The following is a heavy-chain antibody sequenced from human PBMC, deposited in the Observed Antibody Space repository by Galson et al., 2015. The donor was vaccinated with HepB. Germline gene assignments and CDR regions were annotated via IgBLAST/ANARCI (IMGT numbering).Heavy chain of an antibody. Sequence: SLRLSCAASGFTFSSYAMHWVRQAPGKGLEWVAVISYDGSNKYYADSVKGRFTISRDNSKNTLYLQMNSLRAEDTAVYYCARWYYDYVWGSYRFVGDDAFDIWGQGTMVTVSS. CDR1: GFTFSSYA. CDR3: ARWYYDYVWGSYRFVGDDAFDI. J-gene: IGHJ3*02. V-gene: IGHV3-30*04. CDR2: ISYDGSNK. D-gene: IGHD3-16*02.